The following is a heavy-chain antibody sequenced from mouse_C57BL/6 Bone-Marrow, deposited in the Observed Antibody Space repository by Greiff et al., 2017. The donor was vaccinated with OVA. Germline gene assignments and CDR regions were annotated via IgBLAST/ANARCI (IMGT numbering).Heavy chain of an antibody. CDR1: GYSITSGYY. Sequence: EVQLQQSGPGLVKPSQSLSLPCSVTGYSITSGYYWNWIRQFPGNKLEWMGYISYDGSNNYNPSLKNRISITRDTSKNKFFLKLNSVTTEDTATYYCARDDDGYLWFAYWGQGTLVTVSA. J-gene: IGHJ3*01. CDR3: ARDDDGYLWFAY. D-gene: IGHD2-3*01. CDR2: ISYDGSN. V-gene: IGHV3-6*01.